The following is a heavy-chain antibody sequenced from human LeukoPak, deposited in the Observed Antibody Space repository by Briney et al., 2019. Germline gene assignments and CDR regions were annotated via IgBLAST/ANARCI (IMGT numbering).Heavy chain of an antibody. CDR3: ARGVLRYFDWPKLGWFDP. Sequence: SETLSLTCTVSGGSISSYYWSWIRQPPGKGLEWIGYIYYSGSTNYNPSLKSRVTISVDTSKNQFSLKLSSVTAADTAVYYCARGVLRYFDWPKLGWFDPWGQGTLVTVSS. V-gene: IGHV4-59*12. CDR1: GGSISSYY. D-gene: IGHD3-9*01. CDR2: IYYSGST. J-gene: IGHJ5*02.